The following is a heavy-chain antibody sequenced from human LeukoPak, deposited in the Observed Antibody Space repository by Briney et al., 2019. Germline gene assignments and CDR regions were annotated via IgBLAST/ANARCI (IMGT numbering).Heavy chain of an antibody. J-gene: IGHJ3*02. CDR2: INHSGST. CDR3: ARESVRTDAFDI. D-gene: IGHD1-14*01. CDR1: GGSFSGYY. Sequence: SETLSLTCDVYGGSFSGYYWSWIRQPPGKGLEWTGEINHSGSTNYNPSLKSRVTISVDTSKNQFSLKLSSVTAADTAVYYCARESVRTDAFDIWGQGTMVTVSS. V-gene: IGHV4-34*01.